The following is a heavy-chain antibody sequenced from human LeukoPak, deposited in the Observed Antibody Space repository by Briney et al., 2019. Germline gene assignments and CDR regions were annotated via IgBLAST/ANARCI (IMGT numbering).Heavy chain of an antibody. D-gene: IGHD3-22*01. J-gene: IGHJ6*03. CDR3: ARGRQDVTMIVVVMTAVSYYLDV. Sequence: SETLSLTCAVYGGSFSGYYWTWIRHTPEKGLEWIGEMNPSGSTNYNPSLKSRVTISVDTSKNQFYLKLSSVTAADTAVYYCARGRQDVTMIVVVMTAVSYYLDVWGKGTTVTVS. V-gene: IGHV4-34*01. CDR1: GGSFSGYY. CDR2: MNPSGST.